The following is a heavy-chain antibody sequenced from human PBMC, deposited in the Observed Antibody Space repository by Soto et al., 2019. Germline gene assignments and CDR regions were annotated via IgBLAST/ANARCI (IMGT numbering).Heavy chain of an antibody. Sequence: PEGCLRLPCAASGFTFGSYDMSWVRQATVKVLEWVSAISGSGGSTYYANSLKVRFIIFRDNSNKTLYLPMNRLVAGNTTVYYLASRGYSYSHFLEYLRQGTLDTV. CDR2: ISGSGGST. CDR3: ASRGYSYSHFLEY. D-gene: IGHD5-18*01. J-gene: IGHJ4*01. V-gene: IGHV3-23*01. CDR1: GFTFGSYD.